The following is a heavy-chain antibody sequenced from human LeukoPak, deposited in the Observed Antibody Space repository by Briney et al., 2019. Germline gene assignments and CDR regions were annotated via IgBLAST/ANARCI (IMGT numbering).Heavy chain of an antibody. J-gene: IGHJ4*02. D-gene: IGHD3-10*01. Sequence: SQTLSLTCTVSGGSISSGDYYWSWIRQPPGTGLEWIGYIYYSGSTYYNPSLKSRVTISVDTSKNQFSLKLSSVTAADTAVYYCARDWRYYYGSGSYYIFDYWGQGTLVTVSS. V-gene: IGHV4-30-4*08. CDR3: ARDWRYYYGSGSYYIFDY. CDR2: IYYSGST. CDR1: GGSISSGDYY.